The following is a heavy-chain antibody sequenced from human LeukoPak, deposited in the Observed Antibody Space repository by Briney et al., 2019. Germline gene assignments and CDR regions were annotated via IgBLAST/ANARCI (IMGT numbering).Heavy chain of an antibody. CDR1: GFTFSSYS. CDR3: AREGYCSSTSCPTFDY. V-gene: IGHV3-21*01. Sequence: GGSLRLSCAASGFTFSSYSMNWVRQAPGKGLEWVSSISSSSSYIYYADSVKGRFTISRDNAKNSLYLQMNSLRAEDAAVYYCAREGYCSSTSCPTFDYWGQGTLVTVSS. J-gene: IGHJ4*02. CDR2: ISSSSSYI. D-gene: IGHD2-2*01.